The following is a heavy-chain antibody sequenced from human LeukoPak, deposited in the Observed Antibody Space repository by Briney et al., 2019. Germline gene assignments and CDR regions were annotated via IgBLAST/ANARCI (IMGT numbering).Heavy chain of an antibody. Sequence: PGGSLRLSCAASGFTFSSYWMHWVRQAPGKGLVWVSRINGDGSSTSYADSVKGRLTISRDNAKNTLYLQMNSLRAEDTAVYYCPRDPYGMNSHWGQGTLVTVSS. J-gene: IGHJ4*02. CDR3: PRDPYGMNSH. D-gene: IGHD1/OR15-1a*01. CDR1: GFTFSSYW. CDR2: INGDGSST. V-gene: IGHV3-74*01.